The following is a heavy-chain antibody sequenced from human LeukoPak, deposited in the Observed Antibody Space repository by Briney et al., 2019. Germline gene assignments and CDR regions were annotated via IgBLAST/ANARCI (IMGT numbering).Heavy chain of an antibody. CDR3: ARVGYCSSTSCYAAGWFDP. Sequence: GESLKISCKGSGYSFTSYWIGWVRQMPGKGLEWMGIIYPGDSDTRYSPSFQGQVTISADKSISTAYLQWSSLKASGTAMYYCARVGYCSSTSCYAAGWFDPWGQGTLVTVSS. V-gene: IGHV5-51*01. CDR2: IYPGDSDT. CDR1: GYSFTSYW. D-gene: IGHD2-2*01. J-gene: IGHJ5*02.